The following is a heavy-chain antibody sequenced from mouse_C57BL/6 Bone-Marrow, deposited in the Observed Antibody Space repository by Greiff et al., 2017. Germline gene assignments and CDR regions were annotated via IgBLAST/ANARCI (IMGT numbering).Heavy chain of an antibody. D-gene: IGHD2-3*01. Sequence: QVQLKESGPGLVQPSQSLSITCTVSGFSLTSYGVHWVRQSPGKGLEWLGVIWSGGSTDYNAAFISRLSISKDNSKSQVFFKMNSLQADDTAIYYCSYDGYPYYAMDYWGQGTSVTVSS. J-gene: IGHJ4*01. CDR1: GFSLTSYG. V-gene: IGHV2-2*01. CDR2: IWSGGST. CDR3: SYDGYPYYAMDY.